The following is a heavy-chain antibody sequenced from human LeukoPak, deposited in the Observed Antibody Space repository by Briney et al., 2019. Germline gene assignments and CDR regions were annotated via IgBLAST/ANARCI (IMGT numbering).Heavy chain of an antibody. J-gene: IGHJ3*02. Sequence: GGSLRLSCAASGFTVSSNYMSWVRQAPGKGLEWVSIIYNDGSTYYADSMKGRFTISRDNSKNTPYLQVNSLRAEDTAMYYCARNILFAFDIWGQGTMVTVSS. CDR2: IYNDGST. V-gene: IGHV3-53*01. CDR3: ARNILFAFDI. CDR1: GFTVSSNY. D-gene: IGHD2/OR15-2a*01.